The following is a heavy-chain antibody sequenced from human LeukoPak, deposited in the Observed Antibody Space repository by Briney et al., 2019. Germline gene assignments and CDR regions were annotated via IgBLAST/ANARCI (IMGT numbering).Heavy chain of an antibody. D-gene: IGHD3-22*01. V-gene: IGHV1-2*02. Sequence: ASVKVSCKASGYTFTGYYMHWVRQAPGQGLEWMGWINPNSGGTNYSQKFQGRVTITRDTSASTAYMELSSLRSEDTAVYYCASKIGGKAFDIWGQGTMVTVSS. CDR3: ASKIGGKAFDI. CDR2: INPNSGGT. J-gene: IGHJ3*02. CDR1: GYTFTGYY.